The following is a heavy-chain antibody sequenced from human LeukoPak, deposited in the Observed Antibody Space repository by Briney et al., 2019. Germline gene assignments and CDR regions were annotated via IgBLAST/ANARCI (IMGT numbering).Heavy chain of an antibody. CDR3: ARPGYYGMDV. V-gene: IGHV4-39*01. D-gene: IGHD3-10*01. CDR2: IYYSGST. Sequence: SETLSLTCTVSGCSISSSSYYWGWIRQPPGKELEWIGSIYYSGSTYYNPSLKSRVTTSVDTSKNQFSLKLSSVTAADTAVYYCARPGYYGMDVWGQGTTVTVSS. J-gene: IGHJ6*02. CDR1: GCSISSSSYY.